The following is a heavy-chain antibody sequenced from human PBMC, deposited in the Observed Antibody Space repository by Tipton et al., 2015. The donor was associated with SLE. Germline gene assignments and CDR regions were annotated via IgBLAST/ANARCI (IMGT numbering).Heavy chain of an antibody. Sequence: TLSLTCFVSGGYITSDIYYWGWIRQPPGKGLEWIGSVYDSGTTYYNPSLESRVTMSVDTSKTQFSLKLTSLTAADTAVYYCARVVAVGATHYYGLDVWGQGTTVTVSS. CDR2: VYDSGTT. V-gene: IGHV4-39*07. D-gene: IGHD2-15*01. CDR1: GGYITSDIYY. J-gene: IGHJ6*02. CDR3: ARVVAVGATHYYGLDV.